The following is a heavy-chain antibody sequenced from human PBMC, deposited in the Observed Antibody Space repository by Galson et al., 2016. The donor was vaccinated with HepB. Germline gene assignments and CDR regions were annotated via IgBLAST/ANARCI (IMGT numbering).Heavy chain of an antibody. Sequence: SVKVSCKASGYTFTSYDMHWMRQAPGQRLEWVGWINAGNGNTKHSQKFEGRVTITRDTSASTAYMELSSLRSEDTAVYYCARWSSTSHYGMDVWGQGTTVTVSS. CDR1: GYTFTSYD. CDR3: ARWSSTSHYGMDV. V-gene: IGHV1-3*01. J-gene: IGHJ6*02. D-gene: IGHD2-2*01. CDR2: INAGNGNT.